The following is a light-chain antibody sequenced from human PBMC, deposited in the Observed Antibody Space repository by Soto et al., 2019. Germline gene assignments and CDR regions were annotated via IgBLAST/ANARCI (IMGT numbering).Light chain of an antibody. J-gene: IGLJ2*01. CDR2: NVN. CDR1: SGDVGGYDY. Sequence: QSALTQFASVSGSPGQSIPISCTGTSGDVGGYDYVSWYQQHPGKAPKLMIYNVNYRTSGVSDRFSGSKSGNTASLTISGLQDEYEASNYCTSYTNANTVVFVGGTKLTVL. V-gene: IGLV2-14*03. CDR3: TSYTNANTVV.